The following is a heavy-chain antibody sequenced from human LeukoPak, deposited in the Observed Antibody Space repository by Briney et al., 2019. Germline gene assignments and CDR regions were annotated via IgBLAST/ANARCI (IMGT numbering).Heavy chain of an antibody. CDR2: INPNSGGT. CDR1: GYTFTGYY. Sequence: ASVKVSCKASGYTFTGYYMHWVRQAPGQGLEWMGWINPNSGGTNYAQKFQGRVTMTRDTSISTAYMELSRLRSDDTAVYYCARDTYYYDSSGYYRHPLDYWGQGTLVTVSS. J-gene: IGHJ4*02. D-gene: IGHD3-22*01. CDR3: ARDTYYYDSSGYYRHPLDY. V-gene: IGHV1-2*02.